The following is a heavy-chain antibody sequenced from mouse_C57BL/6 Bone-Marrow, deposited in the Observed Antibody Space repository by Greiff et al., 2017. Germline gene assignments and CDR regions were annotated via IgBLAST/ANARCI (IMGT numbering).Heavy chain of an antibody. J-gene: IGHJ3*01. D-gene: IGHD2-5*01. Sequence: EVKVVESGGDLVKPGGSLKLSCAASGFTFSSYGMSWVRQTPDKRLEWVATLSSGGSYTYYPDSVKGRFTISRDNAKNTLYLQMSSLKSEDTAMYYCARHETYYSNYGAYWGQGTLVTVSA. CDR2: LSSGGSYT. V-gene: IGHV5-6*01. CDR1: GFTFSSYG. CDR3: ARHETYYSNYGAY.